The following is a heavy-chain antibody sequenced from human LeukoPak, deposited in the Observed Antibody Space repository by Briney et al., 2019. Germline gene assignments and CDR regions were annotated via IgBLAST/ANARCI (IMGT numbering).Heavy chain of an antibody. CDR3: ARVGRLPFDY. V-gene: IGHV4-39*07. J-gene: IGHJ4*02. CDR2: IYYSGST. D-gene: IGHD2-21*02. CDR1: GGSISSSSYY. Sequence: SETLSLTCTVSGGSISSSSYYWGWIRQPPGKGLEWIGSIYYSGSTYYNPSLKSRVTISVDTSKNQFSLKLSSVTAADTAVYYCARVGRLPFDYWGQGTLVTVSS.